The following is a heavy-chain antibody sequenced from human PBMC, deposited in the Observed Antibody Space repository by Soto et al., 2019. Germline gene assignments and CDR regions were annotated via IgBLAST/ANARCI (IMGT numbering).Heavy chain of an antibody. D-gene: IGHD5-12*01. V-gene: IGHV4-34*01. CDR3: ARGYSGYDWLGYYYYGMDV. J-gene: IGHJ6*02. Sequence: PSETLSLTCAVYGGSFSGYYWSWIRQPPGKGLEWIGEINHSGSTNYNPSLKSRVTISVDTSKNQSSLKLSSVTAADTAVYYCARGYSGYDWLGYYYYGMDVWGQGTTVTVSS. CDR1: GGSFSGYY. CDR2: INHSGST.